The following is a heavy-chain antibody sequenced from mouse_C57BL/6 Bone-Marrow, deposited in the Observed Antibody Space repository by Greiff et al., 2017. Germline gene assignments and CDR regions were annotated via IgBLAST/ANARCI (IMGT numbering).Heavy chain of an antibody. CDR2: IDPSDSYT. V-gene: IGHV1-50*01. CDR1: GYTFTSYW. CDR3: ASWVYAMDY. D-gene: IGHD4-1*01. J-gene: IGHJ4*01. Sequence: QVQLQQPGAELVKPGASVKLSCKASGYTFTSYWMQWVTQRPGQGLEWIGEIDPSDSYTNYNQKFKGKATLTVDTSSSTAYMQLSSLTSEDSAVYYCASWVYAMDYWGQGTSVTVSS.